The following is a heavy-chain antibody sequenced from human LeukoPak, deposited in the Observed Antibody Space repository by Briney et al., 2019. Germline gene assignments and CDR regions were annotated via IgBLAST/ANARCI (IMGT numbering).Heavy chain of an antibody. D-gene: IGHD2-2*01. Sequence: GGSLRLSCAPSGFTFSSHALSGLRHAPGKGLEWVSSLCGSGYNTYYADSVKARFTISRDNSKNTVYLQMNSLRAEDTAVYYCAKDPYGTRYFDYWGQGTLVTVSS. V-gene: IGHV3-23*01. CDR3: AKDPYGTRYFDY. CDR1: GFTFSSHA. CDR2: LCGSGYNT. J-gene: IGHJ4*02.